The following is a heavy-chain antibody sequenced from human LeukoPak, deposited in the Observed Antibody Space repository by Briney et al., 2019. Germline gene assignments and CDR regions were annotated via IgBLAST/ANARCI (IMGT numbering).Heavy chain of an antibody. CDR1: GGTFSSYA. J-gene: IGHJ5*02. V-gene: IGHV1-69*06. Sequence: EASVKVSCKASGGTFSSYAISWVRQAPGQGLEWMGGIIPIFGTANYAQKFQGRDTITADKSTSTAYMELSSLRSEDTAVYYCARDNPRGITMVRGGINWFDPWGQGTLVTVSS. D-gene: IGHD3-10*01. CDR2: IIPIFGTA. CDR3: ARDNPRGITMVRGGINWFDP.